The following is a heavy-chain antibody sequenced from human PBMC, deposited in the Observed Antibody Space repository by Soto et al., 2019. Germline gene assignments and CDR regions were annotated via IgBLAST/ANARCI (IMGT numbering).Heavy chain of an antibody. Sequence: ASVKVSCKASGYTFTGYYMHWVRQAPGQGLEWMGWINPNSGGTNYAQKFQGWVTMTRDTSISTAYMELSRLRSDDTAVYYCARGVGCSSTSCYRLWFDYWGQGTLVTVSS. CDR3: ARGVGCSSTSCYRLWFDY. D-gene: IGHD2-2*01. V-gene: IGHV1-2*04. J-gene: IGHJ4*02. CDR2: INPNSGGT. CDR1: GYTFTGYY.